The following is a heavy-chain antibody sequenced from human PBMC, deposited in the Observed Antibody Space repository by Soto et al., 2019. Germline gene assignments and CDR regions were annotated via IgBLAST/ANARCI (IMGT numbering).Heavy chain of an antibody. CDR2: SKSDSEGGTT. CDR3: STDASAGLAT. CDR1: GFTLSNVW. Sequence: PGGSLRLSCAASGFTLSNVWMTWVLRAPGKGLEGGGRSKSDSEGGTTDYAAPGKGRFTISRDDSRNTLYLQMNSLKTEDTAVYYCSTDASAGLATWGQGTQVTVPS. V-gene: IGHV3-15*01. D-gene: IGHD3-3*02. J-gene: IGHJ5*02.